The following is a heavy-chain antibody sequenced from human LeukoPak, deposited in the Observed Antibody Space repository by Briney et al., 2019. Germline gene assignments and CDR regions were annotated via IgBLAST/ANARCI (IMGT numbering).Heavy chain of an antibody. Sequence: GGSLRLSCAASGFTFSSYSMNWVRQAPGKGLEWVSSISSSSYIYYVDSVKGRFTISRDNAKNSLYLQMNSLRAEDTAVYYCARGGSDYYDSSGYAYWGQGTLVTVSS. CDR2: ISSSSYI. CDR3: ARGGSDYYDSSGYAY. J-gene: IGHJ4*02. D-gene: IGHD3-22*01. CDR1: GFTFSSYS. V-gene: IGHV3-21*01.